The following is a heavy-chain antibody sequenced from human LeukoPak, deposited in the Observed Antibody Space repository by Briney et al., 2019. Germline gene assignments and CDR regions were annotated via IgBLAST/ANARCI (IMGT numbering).Heavy chain of an antibody. CDR2: ISSSGSTI. Sequence: GGSLRLSCAASGFTFSSYEMNWVRQAPGKGLEWVSYISSSGSTIYYADSVKGRFTISRDNSKDTLYLQMNSLRAEDTAVYFCAKDVVGQQWPENYWGQGTLVTVSS. CDR3: AKDVVGQQWPENY. CDR1: GFTFSSYE. V-gene: IGHV3-48*03. D-gene: IGHD6-19*01. J-gene: IGHJ4*02.